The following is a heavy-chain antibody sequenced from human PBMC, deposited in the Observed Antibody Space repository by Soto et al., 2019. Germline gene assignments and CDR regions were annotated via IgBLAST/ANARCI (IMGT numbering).Heavy chain of an antibody. CDR1: GGTFSSYA. D-gene: IGHD3-10*01. CDR2: IIPIFGTA. V-gene: IGHV1-69*01. Sequence: QVQLVQSGAEVKKPGSSVKVSCKASGGTFSSYATSWVRQAPGQGLEWMGGIIPIFGTANYAQKFQGRVTITADESTSTAYMELSSLRSEDTAVYYCARDRTMVRGVSRYYYYYGMDVWGQGTTVTVSS. CDR3: ARDRTMVRGVSRYYYYYGMDV. J-gene: IGHJ6*02.